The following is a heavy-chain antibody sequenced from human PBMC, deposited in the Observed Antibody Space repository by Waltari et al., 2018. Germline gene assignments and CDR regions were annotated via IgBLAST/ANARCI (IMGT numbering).Heavy chain of an antibody. J-gene: IGHJ4*02. CDR2: INSDGSST. CDR1: VFTFSSYW. V-gene: IGHV3-74*01. D-gene: IGHD6-19*01. Sequence: EVQLVESGGGLVQPGGSLRLSCAASVFTFSSYWKPWVRQPPGKGLVWVSRINSDGSSTSYADSVKGRFTISRDNAKNTLYLQMNSLRAEDTAVYYCARDGRSSGWVHYYFDYWGQGTLVTVSS. CDR3: ARDGRSSGWVHYYFDY.